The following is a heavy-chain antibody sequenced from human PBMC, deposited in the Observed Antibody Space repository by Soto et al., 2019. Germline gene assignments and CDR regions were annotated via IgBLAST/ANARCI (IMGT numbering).Heavy chain of an antibody. CDR2: ISAYNGNT. D-gene: IGHD3-9*01. Sequence: SVKVSCKASGYTFTSYGISWVRQAPGQGLEWMGWISAYNGNTNYAQKLQGRVTMTTDTSTSTAYMELRSLRSDDTAVYYCARGDHCDILTGYPVYDYYGMDVWCQSTTVTVSS. J-gene: IGHJ6*02. V-gene: IGHV1-18*04. CDR3: ARGDHCDILTGYPVYDYYGMDV. CDR1: GYTFTSYG.